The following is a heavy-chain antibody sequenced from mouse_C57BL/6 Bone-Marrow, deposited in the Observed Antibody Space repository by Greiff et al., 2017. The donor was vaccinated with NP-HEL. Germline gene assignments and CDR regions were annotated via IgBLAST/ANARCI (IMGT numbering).Heavy chain of an antibody. CDR3: ARHDGYYGSSYGFDY. D-gene: IGHD1-1*01. J-gene: IGHJ2*01. Sequence: EVHLVESGGGLVQPGGSLKLSCAASGFTFSDYGMAWVRQAPRKGPEWVAFISNLAYSIYYADTVTGRFPISRENAKNTLYLEMSSLRSEDTAMYYCARHDGYYGSSYGFDYWGQGTTLTVSS. CDR2: ISNLAYSI. CDR1: GFTFSDYG. V-gene: IGHV5-15*01.